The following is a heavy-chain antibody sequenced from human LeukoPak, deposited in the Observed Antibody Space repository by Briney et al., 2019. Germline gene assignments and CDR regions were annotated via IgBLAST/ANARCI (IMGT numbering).Heavy chain of an antibody. V-gene: IGHV4-4*02. J-gene: IGHJ5*02. D-gene: IGHD4-17*01. CDR2: IYHSGST. Sequence: SGTLSLTCAVSGGSISSSNWWSWVRQPPGKGLEWIGEIYHSGSTNYNPSLKSRVTISVDKSKNQFSLKLSSVTAADTAVYYCATLASNYGDYVMNWFDPWGQGTLVTVSS. CDR1: GGSISSSNW. CDR3: ATLASNYGDYVMNWFDP.